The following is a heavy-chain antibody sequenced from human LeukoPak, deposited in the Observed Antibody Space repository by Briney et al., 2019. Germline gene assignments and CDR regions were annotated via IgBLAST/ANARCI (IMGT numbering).Heavy chain of an antibody. J-gene: IGHJ4*02. CDR1: QFSVGSNY. Sequence: RGCLRLSRAASQFSVGSNYMTSVRQAPGTGVGWVSLIYSGGSMYYANSATGRFTISRDNSKNTLYRQMNSLAAEHTAGQYCAGGPSRYHNTGGQGTLVTVSS. CDR2: IYSGGSM. V-gene: IGHV3-66*01. D-gene: IGHD5-12*01. CDR3: AGGPSRYHNT.